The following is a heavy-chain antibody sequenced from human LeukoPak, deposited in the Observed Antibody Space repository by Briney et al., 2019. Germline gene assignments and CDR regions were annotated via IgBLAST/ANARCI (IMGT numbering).Heavy chain of an antibody. V-gene: IGHV3-23*01. CDR3: AKGIDSGSYYLDY. Sequence: GGSLRLSCAASGFTFSSYAMSWVRQAPGKGLEWVSAISGSGGSTYYADSVKGRFTVSRDNSKNTLYLQMNSLRAEDTAVYYCAKGIDSGSYYLDYWGQGTLVTVSS. J-gene: IGHJ4*02. CDR1: GFTFSSYA. CDR2: ISGSGGST. D-gene: IGHD1-26*01.